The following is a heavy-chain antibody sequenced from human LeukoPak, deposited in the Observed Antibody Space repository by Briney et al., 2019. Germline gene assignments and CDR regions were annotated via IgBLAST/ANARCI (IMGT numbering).Heavy chain of an antibody. CDR2: IYYSGST. CDR3: ASQGGPSRLWFREDDKENWFDP. J-gene: IGHJ5*02. Sequence: SETLSLTCTVSGGSISSSSYYWGWIRQPPGKGLEWIGSIYYSGSTYYNPSLKSRVTISVDTSKNQFSLKLSSVTAADTAVYSCASQGGPSRLWFREDDKENWFDPWGQGTLVTVSS. CDR1: GGSISSSSYY. D-gene: IGHD3-10*01. V-gene: IGHV4-39*01.